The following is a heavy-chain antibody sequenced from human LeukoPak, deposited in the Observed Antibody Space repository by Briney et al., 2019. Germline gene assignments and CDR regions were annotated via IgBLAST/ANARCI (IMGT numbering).Heavy chain of an antibody. CDR2: INHSGST. Sequence: KSSETLSLTCAVYGGSFSGYYWSWIRQPPGKGLEWIGEINHSGSTNYNPSLKSRVTISVDTSKNQFSLKLSSVTAADTAVYYCATPLGYCSGGSCYSSDYWGQGTLVTVSS. CDR1: GGSFSGYY. D-gene: IGHD2-15*01. J-gene: IGHJ4*02. V-gene: IGHV4-34*01. CDR3: ATPLGYCSGGSCYSSDY.